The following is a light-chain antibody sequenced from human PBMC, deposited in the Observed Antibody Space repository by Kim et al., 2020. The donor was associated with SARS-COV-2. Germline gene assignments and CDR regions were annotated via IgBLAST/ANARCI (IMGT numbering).Light chain of an antibody. CDR2: KAS. V-gene: IGKV1-5*03. CDR3: QQYDSYSYT. CDR1: QSISSW. Sequence: SASVGDRGTITCRASQSISSWLAWYQQKPGKAPKLLIYKASSLESGVPSRFSGSGSETEFTLTISSLQPDDFATYYCQQYDSYSYTFGQGTKLEI. J-gene: IGKJ2*01.